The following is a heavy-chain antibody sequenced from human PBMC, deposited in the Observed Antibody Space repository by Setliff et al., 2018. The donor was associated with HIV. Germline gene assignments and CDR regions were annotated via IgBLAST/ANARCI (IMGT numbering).Heavy chain of an antibody. CDR3: ARVSSGSYRGLLD. V-gene: IGHV3-23*01. Sequence: GGSLRLSCAASGFTFSSYEMDGVRQAPGKGLALVSGISGSAGTTYYADSVKGRFTISRDNSKNTLYLQMSSLRAEDTAVYYCARVSSGSYRGLLDWGQGTLVTVSS. D-gene: IGHD1-26*01. CDR2: ISGSAGTT. J-gene: IGHJ4*02. CDR1: GFTFSSYE.